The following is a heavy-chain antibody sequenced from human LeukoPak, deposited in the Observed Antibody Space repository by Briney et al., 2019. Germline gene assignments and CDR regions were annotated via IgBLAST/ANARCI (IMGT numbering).Heavy chain of an antibody. CDR3: ARESMIVGPGAFDT. D-gene: IGHD3-22*01. CDR1: GFTFSSYA. V-gene: IGHV3-64*01. CDR2: ISSNGGST. J-gene: IGHJ3*02. Sequence: GESLRLSCAASGFTFSSYAMHWVRQAPGKGLEYVSAISSNGGSTYYANSVKGRFTISRDNSKNTLYLQMGSLRAEDMAVYYCARESMIVGPGAFDTWGQGTMVTVSS.